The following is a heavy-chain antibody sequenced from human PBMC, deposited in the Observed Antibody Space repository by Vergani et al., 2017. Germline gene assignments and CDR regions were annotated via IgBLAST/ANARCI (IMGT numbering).Heavy chain of an antibody. J-gene: IGHJ3*02. CDR1: GYTFSSYG. Sequence: QVQLVQSGAEVKKPGASVKVSCKASGYTFSSYGFSWVRQAPGQGLEWMGWISTYNGNTNYAQKLQGRVTMTTDTSTSTAYMELRSLRSDDTAVYYCARGVWFGESFGAFDIWGQGTMVTVSS. D-gene: IGHD3-10*01. CDR3: ARGVWFGESFGAFDI. V-gene: IGHV1-18*01. CDR2: ISTYNGNT.